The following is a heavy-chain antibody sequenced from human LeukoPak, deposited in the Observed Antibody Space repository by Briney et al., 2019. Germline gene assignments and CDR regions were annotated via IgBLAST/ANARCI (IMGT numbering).Heavy chain of an antibody. CDR1: GFTFDDYA. Sequence: GRSLRLSCAASGFTFDDYAMNWVRQAPGKGLEWVSYISSSSSTIYYADSVKGRFTISRDNAKNSLYLQMNSLRAEDTAVYYCARIYSGSYYPSIFDYWGQGTLVTVSS. V-gene: IGHV3-48*01. CDR2: ISSSSSTI. CDR3: ARIYSGSYYPSIFDY. J-gene: IGHJ4*02. D-gene: IGHD1-26*01.